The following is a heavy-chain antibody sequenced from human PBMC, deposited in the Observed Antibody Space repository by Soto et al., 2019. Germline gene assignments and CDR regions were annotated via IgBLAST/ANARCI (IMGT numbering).Heavy chain of an antibody. V-gene: IGHV4-59*01. Sequence: SETLSLTCTVSGGSISTYYWSWIRQPPGKGLEWIGYIYYSGSTNYNPSLKSRVTISGDTSKNQFSLKLSSVIAADTAVYYCARGNRRYDSSGYGYSPEPSFDYWGQGTLVTVSS. D-gene: IGHD3-22*01. CDR3: ARGNRRYDSSGYGYSPEPSFDY. J-gene: IGHJ4*02. CDR2: IYYSGST. CDR1: GGSISTYY.